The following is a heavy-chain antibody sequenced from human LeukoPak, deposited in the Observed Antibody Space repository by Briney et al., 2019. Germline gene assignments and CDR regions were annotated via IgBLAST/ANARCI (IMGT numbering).Heavy chain of an antibody. CDR2: IYSGGST. CDR3: ARELGYCSGASCYFKYYGMDV. Sequence: PGGSLRLSCAVSGFTVSSNYMSWVRQAPGKGLEWVSVIYSGGSTYYADSVKGRSTISRDNSKNTLYLQMNSLRAEDTAVYYCARELGYCSGASCYFKYYGMDVWGQGTTVTVFS. D-gene: IGHD2-15*01. CDR1: GFTVSSNY. J-gene: IGHJ6*02. V-gene: IGHV3-53*01.